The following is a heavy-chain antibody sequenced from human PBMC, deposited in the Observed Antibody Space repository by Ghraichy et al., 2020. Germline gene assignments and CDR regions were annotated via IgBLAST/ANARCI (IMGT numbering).Heavy chain of an antibody. CDR2: INHEGIT. J-gene: IGHJ4*02. CDR3: ATLGGGLATSTAWATVNYFDY. CDR1: GGPFSGYY. D-gene: IGHD1-26*01. Sequence: SETLSLTCAVYGGPFSGYYWSWIRQPPGKGLEWIGQINHEGITDFNPSLMSRVTISLDRSQDQFSLKLTSVTAADTAVYYCATLGGGLATSTAWATVNYFDYWGQGTLVTVSS. V-gene: IGHV4-34*01.